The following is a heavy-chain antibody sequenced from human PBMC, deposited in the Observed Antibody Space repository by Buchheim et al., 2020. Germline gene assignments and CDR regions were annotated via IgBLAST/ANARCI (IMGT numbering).Heavy chain of an antibody. D-gene: IGHD3-3*01. Sequence: QVQLQESGPGLVKPSQTLSLTCSVSGGSISSGGYYWTWIRQHPGKGLEWIGYIYYNGNIYYNPSLKSRVTISVDTSKNQFSLKLSSVTAADTAVYYCATRITIFGVAPGDYFDYWGQGTL. CDR1: GGSISSGGYY. CDR2: IYYNGNI. J-gene: IGHJ4*02. V-gene: IGHV4-31*03. CDR3: ATRITIFGVAPGDYFDY.